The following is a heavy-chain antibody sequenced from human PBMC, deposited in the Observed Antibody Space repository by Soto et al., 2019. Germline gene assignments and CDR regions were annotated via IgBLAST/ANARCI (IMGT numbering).Heavy chain of an antibody. CDR1: GFTFSSYA. Sequence: EVQLLESGGGLVQPGGSLRLSCAASGFTFSSYAMSWVRQAPGKGLEWVSTLSGSGGSTYSADSVNGRFTISRDNSKNTLYLQMNSLRAEDTAVYYCANDSTAYSSAYDFDSWGQGTLVTVSS. CDR3: ANDSTAYSSAYDFDS. J-gene: IGHJ4*02. D-gene: IGHD6-6*01. CDR2: LSGSGGST. V-gene: IGHV3-23*01.